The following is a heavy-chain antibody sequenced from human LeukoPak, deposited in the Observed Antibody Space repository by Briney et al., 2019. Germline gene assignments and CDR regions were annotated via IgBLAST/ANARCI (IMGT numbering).Heavy chain of an antibody. CDR2: MNPNSGNT. CDR3: ARGRRGTTVTTFRLGQVFDY. CDR1: GYTFTSYD. V-gene: IGHV1-8*01. D-gene: IGHD4-17*01. J-gene: IGHJ4*02. Sequence: ASVKVSCKXSGYTFTSYDINWVRQATGQGLEWMGWMNPNSGNTGYAQKFQGRATMTRNTSISTAYMELSSLRSEDTAVYYCARGRRGTTVTTFRLGQVFDYWGQGTLVTVSS.